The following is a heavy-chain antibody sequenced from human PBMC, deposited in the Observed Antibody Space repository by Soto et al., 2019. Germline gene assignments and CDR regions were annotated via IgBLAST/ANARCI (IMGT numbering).Heavy chain of an antibody. CDR1: GFTFSSYA. V-gene: IGHV3-30-3*01. Sequence: GGSLRLSCAASGFTFSSYAMHWVRQAPGKGLEWVAVISYDGSNKYYADSVKGRFTISRDNSKNTLYLQMNSLRAEDTAVYYCARASSDSSGYYFDAFDIWGQGTMVTVSS. J-gene: IGHJ3*02. D-gene: IGHD3-22*01. CDR2: ISYDGSNK. CDR3: ARASSDSSGYYFDAFDI.